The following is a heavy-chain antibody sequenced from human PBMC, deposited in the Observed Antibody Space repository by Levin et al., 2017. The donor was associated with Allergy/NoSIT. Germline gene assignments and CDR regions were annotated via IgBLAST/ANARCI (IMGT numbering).Heavy chain of an antibody. CDR1: GYTFTGYY. J-gene: IGHJ5*02. CDR2: INPNSGGT. Sequence: GESLKISCKASGYTFTGYYMHWVRQAPGQGLEWMGWINPNSGGTNYAQKFQGRVTMTRDTSISTSYMELSRLTSDDSAVYYCARDYSPLSGWYFNWFDPWGQGTLVTVSS. V-gene: IGHV1-2*02. CDR3: ARDYSPLSGWYFNWFDP. D-gene: IGHD6-19*01.